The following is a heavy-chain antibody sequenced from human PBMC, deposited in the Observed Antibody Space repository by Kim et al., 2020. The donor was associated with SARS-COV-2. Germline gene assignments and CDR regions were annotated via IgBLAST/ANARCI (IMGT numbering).Heavy chain of an antibody. CDR3: AAEDTAMAIYYYYGMDV. CDR1: GFTFTSSA. Sequence: SVKVSCKASGFTFTSSAVQWVRQARGQRLEWIGWIVVGSGNTNYAQKFQERVTITRDMSTSTAYMELSSLRSEDTAVYYCAAEDTAMAIYYYYGMDVWGQGTTVTVSS. V-gene: IGHV1-58*01. J-gene: IGHJ6*02. D-gene: IGHD5-18*01. CDR2: IVVGSGNT.